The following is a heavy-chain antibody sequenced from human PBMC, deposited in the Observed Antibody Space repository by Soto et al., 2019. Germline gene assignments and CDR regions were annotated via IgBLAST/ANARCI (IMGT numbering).Heavy chain of an antibody. CDR1: VFTFISYA. J-gene: IGHJ4*02. V-gene: IGHV3-23*01. D-gene: IGHD6-19*01. CDR2: ISGSGGST. CDR3: SADPIAVAGKGPDY. Sequence: GGSLRLSCASSVFTFISYAMSWVRQAPGKGLEWVSAISGSGGSTYYADSVKGRFTISRDNSKNTLYLQMNSLRAEDTAVYYCSADPIAVAGKGPDYWGQGTLVTVSS.